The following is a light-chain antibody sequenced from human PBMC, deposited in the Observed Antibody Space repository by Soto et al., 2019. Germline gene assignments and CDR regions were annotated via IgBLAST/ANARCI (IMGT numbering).Light chain of an antibody. CDR1: SGHSSYA. V-gene: IGLV4-69*01. Sequence: QPVLTQSPSASASLGASVKLTCTLSSGHSSYAIAWHQKQPGKGPRYLMDLNNDGSHTKGDGIPDRFSGSSSGADRFLIISILQSEDEADYYCQTWGAGFQFFGGGTKLTVL. CDR2: LNNDGSH. J-gene: IGLJ2*01. CDR3: QTWGAGFQF.